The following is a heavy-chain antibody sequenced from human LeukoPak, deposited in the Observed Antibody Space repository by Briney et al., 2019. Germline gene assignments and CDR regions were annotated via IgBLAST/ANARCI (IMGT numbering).Heavy chain of an antibody. Sequence: GGSLRLSCAATGLSVSSNFMSWVRQAPGKGLEWVSYISSSGSTIYYADSVKGRFTISRDNAKNSLYLQMNSLRAEDTAVYYCATYSSLNRREFQYWGQGTLLTVSS. CDR2: ISSSGSTI. J-gene: IGHJ1*01. CDR3: ATYSSLNRREFQY. CDR1: GLSVSSNF. D-gene: IGHD3-22*01. V-gene: IGHV3-11*01.